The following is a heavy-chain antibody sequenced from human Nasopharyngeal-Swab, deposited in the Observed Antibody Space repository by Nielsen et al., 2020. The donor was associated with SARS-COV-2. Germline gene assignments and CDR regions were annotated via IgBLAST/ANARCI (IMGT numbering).Heavy chain of an antibody. J-gene: IGHJ6*03. CDR2: INHGGGT. CDR3: ARVVRELDLKYYFHYHYMDV. D-gene: IGHD1-1*01. V-gene: IGHV4-34*01. CDR1: AGSFSGYY. Sequence: SQTLSLTCAVYAGSFSGYYWSWIRQSPGKGLEWVGEINHGGGTNYNPSLKSRVTISIDTSKNQFSLKLTSVTAAETAVYYCARVVRELDLKYYFHYHYMDVWGKGTTVTVSS.